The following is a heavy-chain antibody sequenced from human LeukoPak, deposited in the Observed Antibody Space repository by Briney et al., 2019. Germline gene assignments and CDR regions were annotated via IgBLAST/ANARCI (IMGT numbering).Heavy chain of an antibody. Sequence: GGSLRLSCAASGFTFSSYAMSWVRQAPGKGLEWVSTISGSGGYTYYADSVKGRFTISRDNSKNTLYLQMNSLRAEDTAVYYCARARTRDKVVVAATLCYYYGMDVWGQGTTVTVSS. CDR1: GFTFSSYA. CDR2: ISGSGGYT. D-gene: IGHD2-15*01. CDR3: ARARTRDKVVVAATLCYYYGMDV. J-gene: IGHJ6*02. V-gene: IGHV3-23*01.